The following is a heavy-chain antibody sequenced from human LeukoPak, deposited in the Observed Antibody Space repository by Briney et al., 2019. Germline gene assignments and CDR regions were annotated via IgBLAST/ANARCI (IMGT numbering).Heavy chain of an antibody. CDR2: IYYSGGT. CDR1: GGSMIPFY. J-gene: IGHJ3*02. V-gene: IGHV4-59*08. D-gene: IGHD1-1*01. CDR3: AVNSTKHTFDI. Sequence: SETLSLTCTVSGGSMIPFYWSWIRQSPGKGLEWIGSIYYSGGTNYNPSLKSRVTISVDTSKNQFSLELSSVTAADTAVYYCAVNSTKHTFDIWGQGTMVTVPS.